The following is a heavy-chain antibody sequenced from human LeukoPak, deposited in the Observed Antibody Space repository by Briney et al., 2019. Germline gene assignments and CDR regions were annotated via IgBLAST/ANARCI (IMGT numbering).Heavy chain of an antibody. CDR3: ARDSSSTSFHDAFDI. D-gene: IGHD2-2*01. J-gene: IGHJ3*02. V-gene: IGHV4-59*01. CDR1: GGSISSYY. CDR2: IYYSGST. Sequence: SETLSLTCTVSGGSISSYYWSWIRQPPGKGLEWIGYIYYSGSTNYNPSLKSRVTISVDTSKNQFSLKLSSVTAADTAVYYCARDSSSTSFHDAFDIWGQGTMVTVSS.